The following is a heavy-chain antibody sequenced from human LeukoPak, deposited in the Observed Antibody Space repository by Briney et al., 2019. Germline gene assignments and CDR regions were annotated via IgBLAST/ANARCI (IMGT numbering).Heavy chain of an antibody. CDR1: GFSLSDYW. V-gene: IGHV3-74*01. J-gene: IGHJ4*02. CDR3: ARGPNSNWSGLDF. Sequence: GGSLRLSCVGSGFSLSDYWMHWARQLPGKGLVWVSRISPTGSTTSYADSVKGRFTVSRDNAKNTLYLQVNNLRAEGTAVYYCARGPNSNWSGLDFWGQGTLLTVSS. CDR2: ISPTGSTT. D-gene: IGHD6-6*01.